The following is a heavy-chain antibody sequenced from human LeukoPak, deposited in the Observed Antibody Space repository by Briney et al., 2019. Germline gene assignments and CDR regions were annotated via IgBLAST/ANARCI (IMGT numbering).Heavy chain of an antibody. CDR1: GGSFSGYY. D-gene: IGHD2-2*01. Sequence: SETLSLTCAVYGGSFSGYYWSWIRQPPGKGLEWIGEINHSGSTNYNPSLKSRVTISVDTSKNQFSLKLSSVTAADTAVYYCARRPLKRIVVPAAGGAFDYWGQGTLVTVSS. V-gene: IGHV4-34*01. CDR2: INHSGST. J-gene: IGHJ4*02. CDR3: ARRPLKRIVVPAAGGAFDY.